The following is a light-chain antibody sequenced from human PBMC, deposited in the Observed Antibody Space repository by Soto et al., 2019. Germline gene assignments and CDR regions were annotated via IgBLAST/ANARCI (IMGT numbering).Light chain of an antibody. J-gene: IGKJ1*01. CDR3: QQYYTSPTWT. CDR1: QSVFSRFRNKNY. Sequence: DIVMTQSPDSLTLSLGERATINCKSSQSVFSRFRNKNYLGWFQQKPGQTPRLLIYWASTRESGVSDRFSVSGSVTDFTLTIDSLQAEDVAVYYCQQYYTSPTWTFGQGTKVEV. CDR2: WAS. V-gene: IGKV4-1*01.